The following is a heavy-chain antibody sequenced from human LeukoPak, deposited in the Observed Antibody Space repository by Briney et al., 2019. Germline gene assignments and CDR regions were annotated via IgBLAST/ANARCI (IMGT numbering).Heavy chain of an antibody. CDR3: TTLYYYDTTGYYWRGFDY. D-gene: IGHD3-22*01. J-gene: IGHJ4*02. V-gene: IGHV4-4*02. CDR2: IYHSGNT. Sequence: SGTLSLTCAVSGGSISNSNWWSWVRQPPGKGLEWIGEIYHSGNTNYNPSLKSRVTITVDTSKNQFSLELSSVTAADTALYFCTTLYYYDTTGYYWRGFDYWGQGALVTVSS. CDR1: GGSISNSNW.